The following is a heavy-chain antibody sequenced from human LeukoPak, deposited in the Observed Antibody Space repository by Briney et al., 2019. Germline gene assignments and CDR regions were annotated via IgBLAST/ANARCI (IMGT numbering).Heavy chain of an antibody. CDR2: IYYSGST. Sequence: PSETLSLTCTVSGGSISSYYWSWIRQPPGKGLEWIGYIYYSGSTNYNPSLKSRVTISVDTSKNQFSLKLSSVTAADTAVYYCARHADYGDYLDYWGQGTLVTVSS. V-gene: IGHV4-59*08. D-gene: IGHD4-17*01. J-gene: IGHJ4*02. CDR1: GGSISSYY. CDR3: ARHADYGDYLDY.